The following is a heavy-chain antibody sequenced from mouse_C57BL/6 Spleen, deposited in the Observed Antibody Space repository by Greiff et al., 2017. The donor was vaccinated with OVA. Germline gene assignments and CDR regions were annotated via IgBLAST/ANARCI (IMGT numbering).Heavy chain of an antibody. D-gene: IGHD2-1*01. CDR3: AREGIYYGNYRGIYAMDY. CDR2: INPSNGGT. Sequence: QVQLQQPGTELVKPGASVKLSCKASGYTFTSYWMHWVKQRPGQGLEWIGNINPSNGGTNYNEKFKSKATLTVDKSSSTAYMQLSSLTSEDSAVYYCAREGIYYGNYRGIYAMDYWGQGTSVTVSS. CDR1: GYTFTSYW. V-gene: IGHV1-53*01. J-gene: IGHJ4*01.